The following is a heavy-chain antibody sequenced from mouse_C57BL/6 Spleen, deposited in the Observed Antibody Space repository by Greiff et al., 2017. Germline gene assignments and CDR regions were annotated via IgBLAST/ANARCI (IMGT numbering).Heavy chain of an antibody. CDR1: GYAFSSSW. CDR2: IYPGDGDT. V-gene: IGHV1-82*01. CDR3: AREDYGSSPFAY. Sequence: QVQLQQSGPELVKPGASVKISCKASGYAFSSSWMNWGKQRPGKGLEWIGRIYPGDGDTNYNEKFKGKATLTADKSSSTAYMQLSSLTSEDSAVYFCAREDYGSSPFAYWGQGTLVTVSA. D-gene: IGHD1-1*01. J-gene: IGHJ3*01.